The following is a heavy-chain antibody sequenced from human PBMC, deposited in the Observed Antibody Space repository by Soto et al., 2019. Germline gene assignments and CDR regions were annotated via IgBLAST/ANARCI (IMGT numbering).Heavy chain of an antibody. J-gene: IGHJ4*02. CDR1: GFTFSSYA. D-gene: IGHD6-19*01. Sequence: QVQLVESGGGVVQPGRSLRLSCAASGFTFSSYAMHWVRQAPGKGLEWVAVISYDGSNKYYGDSVKGRFTISRDNSKHTMYLQMNSLRAEDTAVYYCARDKSPYSSGWHNRHFDYWGQGTLVTVSS. CDR2: ISYDGSNK. V-gene: IGHV3-30-3*01. CDR3: ARDKSPYSSGWHNRHFDY.